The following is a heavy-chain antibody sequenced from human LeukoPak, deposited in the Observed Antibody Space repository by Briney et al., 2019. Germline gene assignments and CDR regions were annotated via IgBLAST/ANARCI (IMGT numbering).Heavy chain of an antibody. CDR1: GGSFSSYY. Sequence: SETLSLTCAVYGGSFSSYYWSWIRQSPGKGLEWIGKINYSGSTNYNPSLKSRVTISVDMSKNQFSLKPSSVTAADTAVYYCARLIYYDSSGYLDYWGQGSLVTVSS. CDR3: ARLIYYDSSGYLDY. CDR2: INYSGST. D-gene: IGHD3-22*01. J-gene: IGHJ4*02. V-gene: IGHV4-34*01.